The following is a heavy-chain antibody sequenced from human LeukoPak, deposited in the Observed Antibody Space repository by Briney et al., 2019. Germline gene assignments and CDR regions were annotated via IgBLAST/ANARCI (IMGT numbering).Heavy chain of an antibody. CDR1: GFNFDDYA. CDR3: AKDRSGSYYNVGWFDP. J-gene: IGHJ5*02. Sequence: PGGSLRLSCAASGFNFDDYAMHWVRQAPGKGLEWVSGISGSGGSTYYADSVKGRFTISRDNSKNTLYLQMNSLRAEDTAVYYCAKDRSGSYYNVGWFDPWGQGTLVTVSS. D-gene: IGHD3-10*01. CDR2: ISGSGGST. V-gene: IGHV3-23*01.